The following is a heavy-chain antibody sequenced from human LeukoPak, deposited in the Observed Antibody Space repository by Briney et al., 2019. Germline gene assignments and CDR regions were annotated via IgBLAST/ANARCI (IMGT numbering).Heavy chain of an antibody. D-gene: IGHD2-21*01. CDR3: ARGIYSVCWFDP. J-gene: IGHJ5*02. V-gene: IGHV4-31*03. Sequence: SQTLTLTCTVSGCTISSGGYYWSWIRQHPGKGLVWIMNIYCSGSTYYHSSLKSRVTISVDTSKNQFSLKLSSVTAADTAVYYCARGIYSVCWFDPWGQGTLVTVSS. CDR2: IYCSGST. CDR1: GCTISSGGYY.